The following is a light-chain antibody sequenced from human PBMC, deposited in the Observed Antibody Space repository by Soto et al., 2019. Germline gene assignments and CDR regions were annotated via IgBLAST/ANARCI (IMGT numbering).Light chain of an antibody. CDR2: KAS. CDR3: QQYNYYPLT. V-gene: IGKV1-5*03. Sequence: DIQMTQSPSTLSASVGDRVTITCRASQSISIWVAWYQQKPGKAPKLLIYKASSLESGVPSRFSGSGSGTEFTLTISSLQPDDSATYYFQQYNYYPLTFGGGTKVEIK. CDR1: QSISIW. J-gene: IGKJ4*01.